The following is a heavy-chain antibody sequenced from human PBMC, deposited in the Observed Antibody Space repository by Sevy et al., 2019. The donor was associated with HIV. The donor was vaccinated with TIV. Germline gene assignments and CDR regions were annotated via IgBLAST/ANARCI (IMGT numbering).Heavy chain of an antibody. D-gene: IGHD2-8*01. Sequence: GGSLRLSCAASGFAFHEYSMSWIRQAPGKGLEWVATLSFGCGKINYADSVKGRFTISRDNSKNSFYLQMDNVRVEDTALYYCAGEGCSRPHDYWGQGTRVTVSS. V-gene: IGHV3-23*01. J-gene: IGHJ4*02. CDR2: LSFGCGKI. CDR1: GFAFHEYS. CDR3: AGEGCSRPHDY.